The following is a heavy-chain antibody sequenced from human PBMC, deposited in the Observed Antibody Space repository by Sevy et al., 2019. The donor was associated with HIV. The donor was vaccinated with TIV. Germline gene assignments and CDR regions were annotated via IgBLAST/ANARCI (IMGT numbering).Heavy chain of an antibody. CDR2: INPNSGVT. CDR1: GYIFSDYN. Sequence: ASVKVSCKTTGYIFSDYNMHWVRQAPGQGLEWMALINPNSGVTIYAQKFRGRVSLTRDTSMSTAYMELSALTSDDTAVYYCEREDNNAPRTLLSFDIWGQGTMVTVSS. D-gene: IGHD1-20*01. J-gene: IGHJ3*02. CDR3: EREDNNAPRTLLSFDI. V-gene: IGHV1-2*06.